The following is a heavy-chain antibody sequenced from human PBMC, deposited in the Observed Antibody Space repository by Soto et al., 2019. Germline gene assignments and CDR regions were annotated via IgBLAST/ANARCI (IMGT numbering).Heavy chain of an antibody. Sequence: GGSLRLSCAASGFTFSSYGMHWVRQAPGKGLEWVAVIWYDGSNKYYADSVKGRFTISRDNSKNTLYLQMNSLRAEDTAVYYCAREVYSNYYYYYGMDVWGQGTTVTVSS. CDR1: GFTFSSYG. CDR3: AREVYSNYYYYYGMDV. J-gene: IGHJ6*02. D-gene: IGHD4-4*01. CDR2: IWYDGSNK. V-gene: IGHV3-33*01.